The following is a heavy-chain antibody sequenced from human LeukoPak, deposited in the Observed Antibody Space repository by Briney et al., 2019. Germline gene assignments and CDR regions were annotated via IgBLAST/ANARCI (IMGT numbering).Heavy chain of an antibody. J-gene: IGHJ4*02. D-gene: IGHD4-17*01. CDR3: AREDYGGNRNELFDY. Sequence: AGGSLRLSCAASGFTFSSYSMNWVRQAPGKGLEWVSSISSSSSYIYYADSVKGRFTISRDNAKNSVYLQMNSLRAEDTAVYYCAREDYGGNRNELFDYWGQGTLVTVSS. V-gene: IGHV3-21*01. CDR2: ISSSSSYI. CDR1: GFTFSSYS.